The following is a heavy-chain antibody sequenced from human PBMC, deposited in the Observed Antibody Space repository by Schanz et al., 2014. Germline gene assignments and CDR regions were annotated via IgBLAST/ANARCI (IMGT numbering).Heavy chain of an antibody. CDR1: GGSISSSSYY. CDR2: IYYSGST. CDR3: ARHSGYYYYYGMDV. J-gene: IGHJ6*02. Sequence: QLQLQESGPGLVKPSETLSLTCTVSGGSISSSSYYWGWIRQPPGKGLEWIGSIYYSGSTYYNPPLKSRVTISVDTSKNQFSLKLSLVTAADTAVYYCARHSGYYYYYGMDVWGQGTTVTVSS. V-gene: IGHV4-39*01.